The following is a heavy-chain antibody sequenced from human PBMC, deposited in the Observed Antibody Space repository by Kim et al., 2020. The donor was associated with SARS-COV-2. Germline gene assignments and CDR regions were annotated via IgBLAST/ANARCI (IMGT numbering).Heavy chain of an antibody. CDR3: ANLRATIFHHGPSRTTFDY. CDR2: ISGSGGST. J-gene: IGHJ4*02. D-gene: IGHD3-3*01. Sequence: GGSLRLSCAASGFTFSSYAMSWVRQAPGKGLEWVSAISGSGGSTYYADSVKGRFTISRDNSKNTLYLQMNSLRAEDTAVYYCANLRATIFHHGPSRTTFDYWGQGTLVTVSS. CDR1: GFTFSSYA. V-gene: IGHV3-23*01.